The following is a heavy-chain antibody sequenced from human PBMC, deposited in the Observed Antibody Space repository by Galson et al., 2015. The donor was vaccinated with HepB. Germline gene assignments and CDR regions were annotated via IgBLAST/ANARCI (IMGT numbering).Heavy chain of an antibody. V-gene: IGHV1-3*01. Sequence: SVKVSCKASGYTFTSYAMHWVRQAPGQRLEWMGWINAGNGNTKYSQKFQGRVTITRDTSASTAYMELSSLRSEDTAVYYCAREDYYDSSGYYDYWGQGTLVTVSS. J-gene: IGHJ4*02. CDR2: INAGNGNT. CDR3: AREDYYDSSGYYDY. CDR1: GYTFTSYA. D-gene: IGHD3-22*01.